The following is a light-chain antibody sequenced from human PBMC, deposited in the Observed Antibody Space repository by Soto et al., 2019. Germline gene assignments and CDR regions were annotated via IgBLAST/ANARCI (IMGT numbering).Light chain of an antibody. CDR2: AAS. CDR1: QDIRSW. V-gene: IGKV1D-12*01. J-gene: IGKJ4*01. CDR3: QQSDTFPAT. Sequence: DIQMTQSPSSVSASVGDRVTITCRASQDIRSWLAWYQQRPGKAPKLLISAASSLQSAVPSRFSGSGSGTDFTLTIISLQPDDFATYYCQQSDTFPATFGGGTKVEIK.